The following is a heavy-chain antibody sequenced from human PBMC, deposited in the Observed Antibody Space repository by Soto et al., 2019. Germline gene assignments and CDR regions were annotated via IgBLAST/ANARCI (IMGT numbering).Heavy chain of an antibody. CDR1: GFSLTTSGVG. D-gene: IGHD3-3*01. CDR3: AHRVLRTVFGLVTTTAIYFDF. J-gene: IGHJ4*02. Sequence: QITLNESGPTQVNPRQTLTLTCTFSGFSLTTSGVGVGWIRQSPGKAPEWLALIYWDDDKRYSPSLKSRLTIAKDTSKNTVVLTMADLDPADTATYYCAHRVLRTVFGLVTTTAIYFDFWGQGTPVAVSS. V-gene: IGHV2-5*02. CDR2: IYWDDDK.